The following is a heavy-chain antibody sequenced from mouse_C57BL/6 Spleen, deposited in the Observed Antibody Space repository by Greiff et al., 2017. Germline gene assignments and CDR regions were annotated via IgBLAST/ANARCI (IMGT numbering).Heavy chain of an antibody. D-gene: IGHD1-1*01. CDR3: ARGLLRVSVYAY. CDR2: INPSNGGT. V-gene: IGHV1-53*01. Sequence: VKLQQPGTELVKPGASVKLSCKASGYTFTSYWMHWVKQRPGQGLEWIGNINPSNGGTNYNEKFKSKATLTVDKSSSTAYMQLSSMTSEDSAVYYCARGLLRVSVYAYWGKGTLVTAAA. CDR1: GYTFTSYW. J-gene: IGHJ3*01.